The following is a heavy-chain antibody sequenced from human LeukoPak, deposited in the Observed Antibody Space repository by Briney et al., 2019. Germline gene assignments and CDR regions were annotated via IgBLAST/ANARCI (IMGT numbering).Heavy chain of an antibody. Sequence: SGGSLRLSCAASRFTFNTYAMRWVRQAPGKGLEWVSVISESGDSTSYADSVKGRFTISRDNSKNTLYLQMNSLRAEDTAVYYCAKPLCGRTSCYHRYFDYWGQGILVTVSS. D-gene: IGHD2-2*01. CDR1: RFTFNTYA. V-gene: IGHV3-23*01. J-gene: IGHJ4*02. CDR2: ISESGDST. CDR3: AKPLCGRTSCYHRYFDY.